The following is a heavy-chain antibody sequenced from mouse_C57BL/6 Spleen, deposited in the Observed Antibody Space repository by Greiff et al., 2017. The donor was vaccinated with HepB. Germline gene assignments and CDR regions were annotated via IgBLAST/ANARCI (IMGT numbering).Heavy chain of an antibody. V-gene: IGHV5-16*01. CDR1: GFTFSDYY. D-gene: IGHD2-5*01. J-gene: IGHJ2*01. CDR3: ARGGGSNFHFDY. Sequence: EVKLMESEGGLVQPGSSMKLSCTASGFTFSDYYMAWVRQVPEKGLEWVANINYDGSSTYYLDSLKSRFIISRDNAKNILYLQMSSLKSEDTATYYCARGGGSNFHFDYWGQGTTLTVSS. CDR2: INYDGSST.